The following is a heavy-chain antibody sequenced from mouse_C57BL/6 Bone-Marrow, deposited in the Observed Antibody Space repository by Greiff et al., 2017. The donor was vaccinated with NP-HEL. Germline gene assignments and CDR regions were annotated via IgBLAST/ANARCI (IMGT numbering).Heavy chain of an antibody. V-gene: IGHV1-54*01. J-gene: IGHJ2*01. CDR3: ARRRYSNYLDY. Sequence: QVQLQQSGAELVRPGTSVQVSCKASGYAFTNYLIEWVKQRPGQGLEWIGVINPGSGGTNYNETFKGKATLTADKSSSTAYMQLSSLTSEDSAVYFCARRRYSNYLDYWGQGTTLTVSS. CDR1: GYAFTNYL. CDR2: INPGSGGT. D-gene: IGHD2-5*01.